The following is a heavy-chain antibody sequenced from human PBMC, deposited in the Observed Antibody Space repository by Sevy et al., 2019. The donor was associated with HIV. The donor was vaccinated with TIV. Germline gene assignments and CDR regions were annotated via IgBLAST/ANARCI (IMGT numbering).Heavy chain of an antibody. J-gene: IGHJ1*01. D-gene: IGHD1-1*01. CDR1: GFTFSSYS. CDR2: ISYDGINK. V-gene: IGHV3-30-3*01. Sequence: RSLRLSCATSGFTFSSYSMHWVRQAPGKGLEWVATISYDGINKHYADSVKGRFTISRDNFKNSLSLQMNSLRAEDTAVYFCALERLSSDVAEYFQNWGQGTLVTVSS. CDR3: ALERLSSDVAEYFQN.